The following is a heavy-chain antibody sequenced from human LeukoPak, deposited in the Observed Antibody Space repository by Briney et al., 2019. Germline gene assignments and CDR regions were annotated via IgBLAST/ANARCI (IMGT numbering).Heavy chain of an antibody. Sequence: SETLSLTCTVSGGSISSSSYYWGWIRQPPGKGLEWIGSIYYSGSTYYNPSLKSRVTISVDTSKNQFSLKLSSVTAADTAVYYCARRIVVVPAATEGGNWFDPWGQGTLVTVSS. CDR3: ARRIVVVPAATEGGNWFDP. CDR2: IYYSGST. D-gene: IGHD2-2*01. CDR1: GGSISSSSYY. J-gene: IGHJ5*02. V-gene: IGHV4-39*01.